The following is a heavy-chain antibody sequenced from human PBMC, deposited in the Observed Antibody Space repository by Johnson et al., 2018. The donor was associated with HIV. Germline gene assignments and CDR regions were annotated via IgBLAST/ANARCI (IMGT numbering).Heavy chain of an antibody. CDR3: AKDREPANYDAFDI. CDR1: GFTFSNYA. J-gene: IGHJ3*02. V-gene: IGHV3-30*14. Sequence: QVQLVESGGGVVQPGRSLRLSCAASGFTFSNYAIHWVRKAPGKGLEWVAVISYDGSNKYYADSVKGRFIISRDNSKNTLYLQMNSLRAEDTAVYYCAKDREPANYDAFDIWDQGTVVTVSS. CDR2: ISYDGSNK. D-gene: IGHD1-26*01.